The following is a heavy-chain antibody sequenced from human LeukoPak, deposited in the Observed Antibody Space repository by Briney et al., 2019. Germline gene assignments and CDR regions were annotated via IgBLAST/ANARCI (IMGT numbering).Heavy chain of an antibody. D-gene: IGHD3-22*01. CDR2: ISYDGSNK. CDR1: GFTFSSYG. V-gene: IGHV3-30*18. CDR3: AKDLGTTYYYDGSYNY. J-gene: IGHJ4*02. Sequence: GGSLRLSCAASGFTFSSYGMHWVRQAPGKGLEWVAVISYDGSNKYYADSVKGRFTISRDNSKNTLYLQMNSLRAEDTAVYYCAKDLGTTYYYDGSYNYWGQGTLVTVSS.